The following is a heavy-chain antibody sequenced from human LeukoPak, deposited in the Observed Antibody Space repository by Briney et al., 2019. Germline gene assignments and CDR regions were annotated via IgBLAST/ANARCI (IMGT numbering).Heavy chain of an antibody. CDR1: GYSISSGYY. CDR3: ARALGAFDI. V-gene: IGHV4-38-2*02. CDR2: IYHSGST. Sequence: TSETLFLTCTVPGYSISSGYYWAWIRQPPGKGLEWIGEIYHSGSTNYNPSLKSRVTISVDKSKNQFSLKLSSVTAADTAVYYCARALGAFDIWGQGTMVTVSS. J-gene: IGHJ3*02.